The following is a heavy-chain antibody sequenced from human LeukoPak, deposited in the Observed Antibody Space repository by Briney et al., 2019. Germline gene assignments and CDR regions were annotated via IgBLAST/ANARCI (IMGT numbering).Heavy chain of an antibody. CDR2: ISSSSSYI. Sequence: GGSLRLSCAASGFTFSSYSMNWVRQAPGKGLEWVSSISSSSSYIYYADSVKGRFTISRDNAKNSLYLQMNSLRAEDTAVYYCAGGVVTMVRGVLYYYYYMDVWGKGTTVTISS. CDR1: GFTFSSYS. D-gene: IGHD3-10*01. J-gene: IGHJ6*03. V-gene: IGHV3-21*01. CDR3: AGGVVTMVRGVLYYYYYMDV.